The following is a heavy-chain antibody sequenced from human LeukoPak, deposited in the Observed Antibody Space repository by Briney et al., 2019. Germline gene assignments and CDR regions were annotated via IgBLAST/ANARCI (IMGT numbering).Heavy chain of an antibody. Sequence: GASVKVSCKASGGTFSSYAISWVRQAPGQGLEWMGGIIPIFGTANYAQKFQGRVTITADESTSTAYMELSSLRSEDTAVYYCARKNVDTAMDDRPIKAYYYYYYMDVWGKGTTVTISS. CDR2: IIPIFGTA. CDR1: GGTFSSYA. D-gene: IGHD5-18*01. V-gene: IGHV1-69*13. J-gene: IGHJ6*03. CDR3: ARKNVDTAMDDRPIKAYYYYYYMDV.